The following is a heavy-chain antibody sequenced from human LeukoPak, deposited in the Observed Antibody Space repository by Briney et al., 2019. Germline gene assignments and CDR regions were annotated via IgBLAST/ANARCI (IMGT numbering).Heavy chain of an antibody. D-gene: IGHD3-10*01. J-gene: IGHJ4*02. V-gene: IGHV1-8*01. CDR3: AKMGNGSGSYYPDY. CDR1: GYTFTSYD. CDR2: MNPNSGNT. Sequence: GASVKVSCKASGYTFTSYDINWVRQATGQGLEWMGWMNPNSGNTGYAQKFQGRVTMTRNTSISTAYMELSSLRSEDTAVYYCAKMGNGSGSYYPDYWGQGTVVTVSS.